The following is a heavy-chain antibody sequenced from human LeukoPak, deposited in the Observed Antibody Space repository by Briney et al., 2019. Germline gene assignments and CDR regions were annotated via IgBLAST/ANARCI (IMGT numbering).Heavy chain of an antibody. Sequence: SETLSLTCAVYGGSFSGYYWSWIRQPPGKGLEWIGEINHSGSTNYNPSLKSRVTISVDTSKNQFSLKLSSVTAADTAVYYCARAGQYGGKKLDYWGQGTLVTVSS. V-gene: IGHV4-34*01. CDR1: GGSFSGYY. CDR2: INHSGST. J-gene: IGHJ4*02. D-gene: IGHD4-23*01. CDR3: ARAGQYGGKKLDY.